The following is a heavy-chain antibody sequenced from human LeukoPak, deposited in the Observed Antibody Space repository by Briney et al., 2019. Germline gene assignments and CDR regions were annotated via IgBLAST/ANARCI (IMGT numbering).Heavy chain of an antibody. Sequence: GGSLRLSCAASGFTFSSYWMTWVRQTPGKGLEWVANIKEDGSDKYYVDSVKGRFTISRDNAKNSLYLQMNSLRVQDTAVYYCARVVELPTDRFSVRWFDPWGQGTLVTVSS. CDR3: ARVVELPTDRFSVRWFDP. CDR1: GFTFSSYW. J-gene: IGHJ5*02. CDR2: IKEDGSDK. V-gene: IGHV3-7*01. D-gene: IGHD1-1*01.